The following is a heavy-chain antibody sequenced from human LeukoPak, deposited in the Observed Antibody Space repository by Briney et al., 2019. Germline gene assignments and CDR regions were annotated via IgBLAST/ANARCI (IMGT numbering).Heavy chain of an antibody. CDR3: ARLGWTQLTYKHFYFDS. J-gene: IGHJ4*02. V-gene: IGHV1-46*01. D-gene: IGHD5-18*01. Sequence: ASVKVSCKTSGDSFTGYYMHWLRQAPGQGLEWMGIINPGGGNASYAQAFQGGVTMTRDTSTSTVYMELSSLKSEDTAVYYCARLGWTQLTYKHFYFDSWGQGTLVTASS. CDR1: GDSFTGYY. CDR2: INPGGGNA.